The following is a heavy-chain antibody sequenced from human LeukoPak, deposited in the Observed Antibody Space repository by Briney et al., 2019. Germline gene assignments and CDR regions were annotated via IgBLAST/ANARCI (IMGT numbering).Heavy chain of an antibody. D-gene: IGHD3-10*01. V-gene: IGHV3-49*04. CDR2: IRSKAYGGTT. Sequence: GGSLRLSCTASGFTFGDYAMSWVRQAPGKGLEWVGFIRSKAYGGTTEYAASVKGRFTISRDDSKSIAYLQMNSLKTEDTAVYYCTRAEELWFRELLFDYWGQGTLVTVSS. CDR1: GFTFGDYA. J-gene: IGHJ4*02. CDR3: TRAEELWFRELLFDY.